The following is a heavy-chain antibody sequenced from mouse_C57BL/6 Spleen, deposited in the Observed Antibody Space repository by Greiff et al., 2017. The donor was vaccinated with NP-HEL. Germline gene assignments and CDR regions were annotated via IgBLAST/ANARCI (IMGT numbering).Heavy chain of an antibody. Sequence: VQLQQSGAELVRPGTSVKVSCKASGYAFTNYLIEWVKQRPGQGLEWIGVINPGSGGTNYNEKFKGKATLTADKSSSTAYMQLRSLTSEDSAVYFCARAGYDSYAIDYCGQGTSVTVSS. D-gene: IGHD2-2*01. J-gene: IGHJ4*01. CDR1: GYAFTNYL. V-gene: IGHV1-54*01. CDR2: INPGSGGT. CDR3: ARAGYDSYAIDY.